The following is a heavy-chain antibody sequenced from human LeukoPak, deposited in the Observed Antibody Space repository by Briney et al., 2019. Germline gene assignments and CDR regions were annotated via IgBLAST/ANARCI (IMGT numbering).Heavy chain of an antibody. J-gene: IGHJ3*02. V-gene: IGHV3-30*02. CDR3: ARAMRRAAMGAFDI. CDR2: IRNDGSNK. D-gene: IGHD2-2*01. Sequence: GGSLRLSCAASGFTFSSYGMHWVRQAPGKGLEWVSFIRNDGSNKYYADSVKGRFTISRDNSKNTLYLQMNSLRAEDTAVYYCARAMRRAAMGAFDIWGQGTMVTVSS. CDR1: GFTFSSYG.